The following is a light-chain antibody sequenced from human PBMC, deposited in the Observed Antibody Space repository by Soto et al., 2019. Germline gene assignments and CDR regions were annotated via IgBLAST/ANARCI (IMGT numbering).Light chain of an antibody. Sequence: ALTHPSCVSGPAVQSSIISSTGRSMVLDVYNYVAWYQQHTGKAPKLMIYEVSNRPSGVSNRFSGSKSGNAASLTSSGLQAEDEADYYGRAYTSSSTKVFGTGTKVTVL. CDR1: SMVLDVYNY. V-gene: IGLV2-14*01. CDR2: EVS. CDR3: RAYTSSSTKV. J-gene: IGLJ1*01.